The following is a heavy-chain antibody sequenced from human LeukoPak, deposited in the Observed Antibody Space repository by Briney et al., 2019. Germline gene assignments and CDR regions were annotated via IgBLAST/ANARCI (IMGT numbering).Heavy chain of an antibody. V-gene: IGHV3-30*18. D-gene: IGHD3-10*01. CDR1: GFTSSSYG. CDR3: AKDGRGVQLVYYLDY. CDR2: ISYGGSNQ. Sequence: PGRSLRLSCAASGFTSSSYGMHWVRQAPGKGLEWLAVISYGGSNQYYTDSVKGRFTISRDISKNTLYLQKNSLRAEDTAVYYCAKDGRGVQLVYYLDYWGQGTLVTVSS. J-gene: IGHJ4*02.